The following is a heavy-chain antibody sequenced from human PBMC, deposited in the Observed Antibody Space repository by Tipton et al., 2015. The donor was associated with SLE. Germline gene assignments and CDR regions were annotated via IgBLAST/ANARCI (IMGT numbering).Heavy chain of an antibody. CDR2: ISYDGSSK. Sequence: SLRLSCAASGFTFSSYGMNWVRQAPGKGLEWVAIISYDGSSKYYADSVKGRFTISRDRSMNTLYLQMNSLRAEDTAVYYCARDELTSYAFDIWGQGTMVTVSS. CDR3: ARDELTSYAFDI. J-gene: IGHJ3*02. CDR1: GFTFSSYG. V-gene: IGHV3-30*03. D-gene: IGHD1-7*01.